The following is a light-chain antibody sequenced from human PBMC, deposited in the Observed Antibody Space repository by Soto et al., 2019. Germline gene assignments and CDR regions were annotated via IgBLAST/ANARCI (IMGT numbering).Light chain of an antibody. CDR1: QRISNNY. Sequence: EIVLTQSPATLSLSPGERATLSCGASQRISNNYLAWYQQKPGLAPRLLIYDASNRAAGIPYRFSGSGSGTDFTLTISRLEPEDVAVYYCQQFDNLITFGGGTKVEIK. CDR3: QQFDNLIT. CDR2: DAS. J-gene: IGKJ4*01. V-gene: IGKV3D-20*01.